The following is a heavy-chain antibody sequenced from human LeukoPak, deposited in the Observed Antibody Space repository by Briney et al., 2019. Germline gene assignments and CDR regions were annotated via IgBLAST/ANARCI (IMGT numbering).Heavy chain of an antibody. J-gene: IGHJ3*02. Sequence: AGRSLRLSCEAPGLSFRTYGMHWVRQAPGKGLDWVTVISNDGSYKSYADSVKGRFTISRDNPKNTLYLQLNSLRAEDTAVCYCTKPHCSVSACYPGAFDIWGQGAMVTVSS. CDR3: TKPHCSVSACYPGAFDI. V-gene: IGHV3-30*18. D-gene: IGHD2-15*01. CDR2: ISNDGSYK. CDR1: GLSFRTYG.